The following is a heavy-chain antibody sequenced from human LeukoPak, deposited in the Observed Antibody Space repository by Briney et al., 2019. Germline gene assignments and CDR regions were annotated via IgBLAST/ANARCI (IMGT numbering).Heavy chain of an antibody. CDR1: GFTFSSYW. J-gene: IGHJ6*02. Sequence: GGSLRLSCAASGFTFSSYWMSWVRQAPGKGLEWVANIKEDGSEKYYVDSVKGRFTISRDNSKNTLYLQMNSLRAEDTAVYYCARDRHCTNGVCHNLPGMGVWGQGTTVTVSS. CDR2: IKEDGSEK. D-gene: IGHD2-8*01. CDR3: ARDRHCTNGVCHNLPGMGV. V-gene: IGHV3-7*01.